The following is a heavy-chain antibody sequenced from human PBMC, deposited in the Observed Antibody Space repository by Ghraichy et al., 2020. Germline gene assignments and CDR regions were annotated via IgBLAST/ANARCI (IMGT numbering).Heavy chain of an antibody. CDR2: ISAYNGDT. D-gene: IGHD6-19*01. V-gene: IGHV1-18*01. Sequence: ASVKVSCKASGYTFTSYGISWVRQAPGQGLEWMGWISAYNGDTNYAQKLQGRVTMTTDTSTSTAYMELRSLRSDDTAVYYCARAPSSGWYYYFDYWGQGTLVTVSS. CDR1: GYTFTSYG. J-gene: IGHJ4*02. CDR3: ARAPSSGWYYYFDY.